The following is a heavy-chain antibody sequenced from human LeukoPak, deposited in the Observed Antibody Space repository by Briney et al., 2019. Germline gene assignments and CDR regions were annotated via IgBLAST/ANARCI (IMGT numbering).Heavy chain of an antibody. CDR3: AREGDSRWGELSP. CDR2: IWYDGSEQ. J-gene: IGHJ1*01. D-gene: IGHD3-16*02. V-gene: IGHV3-33*01. CDR1: GFTLNNFG. Sequence: GGSLRLSCAVSGFTLNNFGVNWVRQAPGKGLEWVAVIWYDGSEQYYADSVKGRFIISRDNSKSTSDLQMNSLRAEDTAVYYCAREGDSRWGELSPWGQGTLVTVSA.